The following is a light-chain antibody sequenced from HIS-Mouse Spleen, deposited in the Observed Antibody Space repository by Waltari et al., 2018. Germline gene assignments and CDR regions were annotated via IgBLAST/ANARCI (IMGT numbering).Light chain of an antibody. J-gene: IGLJ2*01. CDR2: DVS. V-gene: IGLV2-14*03. CDR3: SSYTSSSFNVV. Sequence: QSALTQPASVSGSPGQSITISCTGTSSDVGGYNYVSWYQQHPGKAPTLMIYDVSHRPSGVSNGFSGSKSGNTASLTISGLQAEDEADYYCSSYTSSSFNVVFGGGTKLTVL. CDR1: SSDVGGYNY.